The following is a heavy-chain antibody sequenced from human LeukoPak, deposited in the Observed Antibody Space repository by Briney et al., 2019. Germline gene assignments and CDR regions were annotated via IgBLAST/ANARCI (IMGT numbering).Heavy chain of an antibody. CDR3: ARDRMYCSSTSCTFFDY. V-gene: IGHV3-21*01. J-gene: IGHJ4*02. Sequence: GGSLRLSCAASGFTFSSYSMNWVRQAPGKGLEWVSSISSSSSYIHYADSVKGRFTISRDNAKNSLYLQMNSLRAEDTAVYYCARDRMYCSSTSCTFFDYWGQGTLVTVSS. D-gene: IGHD2-2*01. CDR2: ISSSSSYI. CDR1: GFTFSSYS.